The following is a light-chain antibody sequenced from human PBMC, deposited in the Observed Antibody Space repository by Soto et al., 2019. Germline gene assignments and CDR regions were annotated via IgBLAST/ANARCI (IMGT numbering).Light chain of an antibody. Sequence: QSALTQPAPVSGSPGQSITISCTGTSSDVGGYNYVSLYQQHPGKAPKLMIYDVSNRPSGVSNRFSGSKSGNTASLTISGLQAEDEADYYCSSYTSSSTYVFGSGTKLTVL. CDR3: SSYTSSSTYV. V-gene: IGLV2-14*01. J-gene: IGLJ1*01. CDR2: DVS. CDR1: SSDVGGYNY.